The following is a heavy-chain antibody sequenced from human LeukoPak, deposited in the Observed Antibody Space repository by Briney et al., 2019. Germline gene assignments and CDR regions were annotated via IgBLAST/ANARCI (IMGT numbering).Heavy chain of an antibody. V-gene: IGHV3-30*04. J-gene: IGHJ4*02. CDR1: GSTFSTYA. CDR2: ISYDGSNK. D-gene: IGHD3-9*01. Sequence: GGSLRLSCAASGSTFSTYAMHWVRQAPGKGLEWVALISYDGSNKYYADSVKGRFTISRDNSKNTLSLQMNSLRAEDTAVYYCAGRYYDILTGGREGFDYWGQGTLVTVSS. CDR3: AGRYYDILTGGREGFDY.